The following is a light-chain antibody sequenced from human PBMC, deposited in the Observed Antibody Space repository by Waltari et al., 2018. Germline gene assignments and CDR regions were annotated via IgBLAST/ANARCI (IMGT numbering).Light chain of an antibody. V-gene: IGKV4-1*01. CDR2: WAS. CDR1: QSVLYSSNNKNY. Sequence: DIVMTQSPDSLAVSLGERATINCKSSQSVLYSSNNKNYLAWYQQKPGQPPKLLIYWASIRESGVPDRLSGSGSGTDFTLTISSLQAEDVAVYYCQQYYNSPQTFGQGTKVETK. J-gene: IGKJ1*01. CDR3: QQYYNSPQT.